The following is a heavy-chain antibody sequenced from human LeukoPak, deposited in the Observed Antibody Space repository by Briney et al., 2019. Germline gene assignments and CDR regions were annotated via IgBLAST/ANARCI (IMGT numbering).Heavy chain of an antibody. D-gene: IGHD3-10*01. CDR1: GGSIRSSDYS. Sequence: SETLSLTCAVSGGSIRSSDYSWGWIRQPPGKGLEWIGTIYYSGSTYYNPSLKSRVTISVDTSKNQLSLKSSSVTAADTAVYYCARAPFYYGSGSGWFDPWGQGTLVIVSS. CDR3: ARAPFYYGSGSGWFDP. J-gene: IGHJ5*02. CDR2: IYYSGST. V-gene: IGHV4-39*07.